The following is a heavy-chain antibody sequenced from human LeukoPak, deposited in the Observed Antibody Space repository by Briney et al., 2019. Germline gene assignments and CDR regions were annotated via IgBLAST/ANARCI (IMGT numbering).Heavy chain of an antibody. CDR1: GFTFSSYA. CDR3: AKEYQAAIDY. D-gene: IGHD2-2*01. V-gene: IGHV3-30*18. CDR2: ISYDGSNK. J-gene: IGHJ4*02. Sequence: PGGSLRLSCAASGFTFSSYAMSWVRQAPGKGLEWVAVISYDGSNKYYADSVKGRFTVSRDNSKNTLFLQMNTLRTEDTAVYYCAKEYQAAIDYWGQGTLVTVSS.